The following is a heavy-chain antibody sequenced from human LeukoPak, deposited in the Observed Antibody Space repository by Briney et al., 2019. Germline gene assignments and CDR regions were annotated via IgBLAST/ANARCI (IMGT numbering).Heavy chain of an antibody. CDR3: ARLYYDILTGYLFDY. J-gene: IGHJ4*02. D-gene: IGHD3-9*01. Sequence: SSETLSLTCTVSGGSISDYYWSWIRQPPGKGLEWIGYIYYSGSTNYNPSLKSRVTISVDTSKNQFSLKLSSVTAADTAVYYCARLYYDILTGYLFDYWGQGTLVTVSS. CDR2: IYYSGST. CDR1: GGSISDYY. V-gene: IGHV4-59*08.